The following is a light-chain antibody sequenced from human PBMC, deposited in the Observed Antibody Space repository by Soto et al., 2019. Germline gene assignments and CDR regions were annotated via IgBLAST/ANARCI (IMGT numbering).Light chain of an antibody. J-gene: IGKJ3*01. CDR1: QDISNY. Sequence: DIQMTQPPSSLSASVGDRVTITCQASQDISNYLNWYQQKPGKAPKLLIYDASNLETGVPSRFSGSGSGTDFTFTISSLQPEDIATYYCQQYDNLPGFTFGPGTKVDIK. CDR3: QQYDNLPGFT. V-gene: IGKV1-33*01. CDR2: DAS.